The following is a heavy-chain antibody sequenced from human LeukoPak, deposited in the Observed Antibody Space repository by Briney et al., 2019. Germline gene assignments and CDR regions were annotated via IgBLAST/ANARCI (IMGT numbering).Heavy chain of an antibody. CDR1: GYYFTNYW. Sequence: GESLKISCKGSGYYFTNYWIGWVRQVPGKGVEGVGFIFPGDSDTRYSPSLQGQVTISADKSISTAYLQWSSLKASDTAMYYCTRWYGSGTFYSDYWGQGTLVTVSS. J-gene: IGHJ4*02. V-gene: IGHV5-51*01. D-gene: IGHD3-10*01. CDR3: TRWYGSGTFYSDY. CDR2: IFPGDSDT.